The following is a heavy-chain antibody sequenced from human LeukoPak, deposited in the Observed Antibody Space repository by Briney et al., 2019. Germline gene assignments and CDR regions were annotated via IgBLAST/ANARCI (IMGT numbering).Heavy chain of an antibody. Sequence: GGSLRLSCAASGFTFSNAWMSWVCQAPGKGLEWVGRISSKTEGGTTDYAAPVKGRFTISRDDSKNTLYLQMNSLKTEETAVYYCTTSGYYDAFDIWGQGTMVTVSS. CDR2: ISSKTEGGTT. D-gene: IGHD5-18*01. J-gene: IGHJ3*02. CDR1: GFTFSNAW. CDR3: TTSGYYDAFDI. V-gene: IGHV3-15*01.